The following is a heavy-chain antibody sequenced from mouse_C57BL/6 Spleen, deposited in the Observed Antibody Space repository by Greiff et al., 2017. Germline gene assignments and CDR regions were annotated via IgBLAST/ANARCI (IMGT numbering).Heavy chain of an antibody. CDR2: IYPGSGNT. D-gene: IGHD2-1*01. CDR3: AREGNCYAMAY. J-gene: IGHJ4*01. V-gene: IGHV1-66*01. CDR1: GYSFTSYY. Sequence: QVQLQQSGPELVKPGASVKISCTASGYSFTSYYIHWVKQRPGQGLEWIGWIYPGSGNTKYNEKFKGKATLTADTSSSTAYMQLSSLTSEDSAVYYCAREGNCYAMAYWGQGTSVTVSS.